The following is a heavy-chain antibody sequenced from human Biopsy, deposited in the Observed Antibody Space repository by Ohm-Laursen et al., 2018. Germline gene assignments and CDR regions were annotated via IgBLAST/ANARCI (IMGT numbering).Heavy chain of an antibody. Sequence: TQTLTLTCPFSGFSLSARGMCVSWIRQAPVKALEWLARVDWDDYKDYSASLQTKLSISKDTSNDQVVLTVNNVDPADTATYYCARTPILIVSAGLVYRHRRHLQGMDVWGQGIAVTVS. D-gene: IGHD6-13*01. CDR1: GFSLSARGMC. J-gene: IGHJ6*02. CDR2: VDWDDYK. V-gene: IGHV2-70*11. CDR3: ARTPILIVSAGLVYRHRRHLQGMDV.